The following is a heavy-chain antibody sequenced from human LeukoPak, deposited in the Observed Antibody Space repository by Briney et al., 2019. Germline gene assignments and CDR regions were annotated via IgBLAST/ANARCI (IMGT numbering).Heavy chain of an antibody. D-gene: IGHD3-22*01. V-gene: IGHV3-23*01. CDR3: AKGQVSYYYDSSGYSPFDY. Sequence: PGGSLRLSCAASGFTFSSYAMSWVRQAPGKGLEWVSAISGSGGSTYYADSVKGRFTISRDNSKNTLYLQMNSLRAEDTAVYYCAKGQVSYYYDSSGYSPFDYRGQGTLVTVSS. J-gene: IGHJ4*02. CDR2: ISGSGGST. CDR1: GFTFSSYA.